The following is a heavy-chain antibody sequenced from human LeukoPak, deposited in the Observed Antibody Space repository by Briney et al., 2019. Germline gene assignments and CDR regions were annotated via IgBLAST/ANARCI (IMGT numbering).Heavy chain of an antibody. CDR2: INSDGSST. CDR3: ARVLAYDSSGYYFDY. Sequence: GGSLRLSCAASGFTFSSYWMHWVRQAPGKGLVWVSRINSDGSSTSYADSVKGRFTISRDNAKNTLYLQMNSLRAEDTAVYYCARVLAYDSSGYYFDYWGQGTLATVSS. J-gene: IGHJ4*02. V-gene: IGHV3-74*01. CDR1: GFTFSSYW. D-gene: IGHD3-22*01.